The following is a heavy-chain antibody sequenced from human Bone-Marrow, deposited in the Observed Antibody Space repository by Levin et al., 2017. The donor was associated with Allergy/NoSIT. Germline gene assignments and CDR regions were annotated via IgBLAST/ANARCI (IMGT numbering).Heavy chain of an antibody. CDR3: TTATTSGTFYYYFYGMDV. CDR2: IKNKVDGGTT. Sequence: AGGSLRLSCVASGFSFNYAWMNWVRQAPGRGLEWVGRIKNKVDGGTTDYAAPVKGRFTISRDDSRNTLYLQMNSLKTEDTAVYYCTTATTSGTFYYYFYGMDVWGQGTTVTVSS. V-gene: IGHV3-15*07. CDR1: GFSFNYAW. D-gene: IGHD3/OR15-3a*01. J-gene: IGHJ6*02.